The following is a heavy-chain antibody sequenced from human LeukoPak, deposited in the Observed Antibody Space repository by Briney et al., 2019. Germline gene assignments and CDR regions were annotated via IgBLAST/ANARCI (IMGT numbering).Heavy chain of an antibody. V-gene: IGHV4-59*08. Sequence: SETLSLTCTVSGGSISSYYWSWIRQPAGKGLEWIGYIYYSGSTNYNPSLKSRVTISVDTSKNQFSLKLSSVTAADTAVYYCARHTRPTNWFDPWGQGTLVTVSS. CDR1: GGSISSYY. J-gene: IGHJ5*02. CDR2: IYYSGST. CDR3: ARHTRPTNWFDP.